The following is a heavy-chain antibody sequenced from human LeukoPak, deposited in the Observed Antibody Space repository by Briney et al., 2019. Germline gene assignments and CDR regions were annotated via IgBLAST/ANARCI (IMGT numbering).Heavy chain of an antibody. Sequence: PSETLSLTCTVSGGSISSSSYYWGWIRQPPGKGLEWIGRIYYSGSTYYNPSLKSRVTISVDTSKNQFSLKLSSVTAADTAVYYCARLALIGLDYWGQGTLVTVSS. CDR1: GGSISSSSYY. CDR2: IYYSGST. J-gene: IGHJ4*02. V-gene: IGHV4-39*01. CDR3: ARLALIGLDY. D-gene: IGHD3-16*02.